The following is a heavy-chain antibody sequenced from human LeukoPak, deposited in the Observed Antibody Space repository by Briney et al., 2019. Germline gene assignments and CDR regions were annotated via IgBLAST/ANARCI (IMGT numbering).Heavy chain of an antibody. D-gene: IGHD6-13*01. V-gene: IGHV4-39*07. CDR3: ARGKDSSSWYVVNYYYMDV. CDR1: GGSISSSSYY. Sequence: SETLSLTCTVSGGSISSSSYYWGWIRQPPVKGLEWIGSIYYSGSTYYNPSLKSRVTISVDTSKNQFSLKLSSVTAADTAVYYCARGKDSSSWYVVNYYYMDVWGKGTTVTVSS. CDR2: IYYSGST. J-gene: IGHJ6*03.